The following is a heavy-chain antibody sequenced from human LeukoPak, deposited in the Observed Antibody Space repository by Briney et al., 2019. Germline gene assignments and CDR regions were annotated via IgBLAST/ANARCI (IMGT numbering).Heavy chain of an antibody. D-gene: IGHD6-13*01. CDR1: GFTFSSYS. V-gene: IGHV3-21*01. CDR2: ISSSSSYI. J-gene: IGHJ4*02. CDR3: AREKSDSSSWYWFEGFHY. Sequence: GGSLRLSCAASGFTFSSYSMNWVRQAPGKGLEWVSSISSSSSYIYYADSVKVRFTISRDNAKNSLYLQMNSLRAEDTAVYYCAREKSDSSSWYWFEGFHYWGQGTLVTVSS.